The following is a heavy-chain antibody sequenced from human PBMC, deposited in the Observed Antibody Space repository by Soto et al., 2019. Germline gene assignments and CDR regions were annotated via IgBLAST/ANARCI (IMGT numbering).Heavy chain of an antibody. V-gene: IGHV4-59*01. D-gene: IGHD2-2*01. CDR2: FYHRGSS. CDR1: GDSISIYY. J-gene: IGHJ5*02. Sequence: QDPVQESGPGLVKPSETLSLTCSVSGDSISIYYWSWIRQSPGKGLEWIGNFYHRGSSNYNPSLRSRVTISVDTSKNQFSLKLTSVTAADTAVYYCARSRGPAGSSWFDPWGQGTLVTVSS. CDR3: ARSRGPAGSSWFDP.